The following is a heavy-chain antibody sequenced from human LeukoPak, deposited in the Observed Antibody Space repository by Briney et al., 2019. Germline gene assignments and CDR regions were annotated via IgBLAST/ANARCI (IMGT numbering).Heavy chain of an antibody. CDR2: ISGSGGST. CDR3: AKDRLGYSNPPYDAFDI. D-gene: IGHD4-11*01. J-gene: IGHJ3*02. V-gene: IGHV3-23*01. Sequence: GGSLRLSCAVSGFTFSSYAMSWVRQAPGKGLEWVSAISGSGGSTYYADSVKGRFTISRDNSKNTLYLQMNSLRAEDTAVYYRAKDRLGYSNPPYDAFDIWGQGTMVTVSS. CDR1: GFTFSSYA.